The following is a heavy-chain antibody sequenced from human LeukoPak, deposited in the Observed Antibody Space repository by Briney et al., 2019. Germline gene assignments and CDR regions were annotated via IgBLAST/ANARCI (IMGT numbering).Heavy chain of an antibody. V-gene: IGHV3-7*03. CDR1: GFTFSSYW. CDR2: IKQDGSEK. D-gene: IGHD3-10*01. CDR3: ANHGSGPYYYYYGMDV. J-gene: IGHJ6*04. Sequence: PGGSLRLSCAASGFTFSSYWMSWVRQAPGKGLEWVANIKQDGSEKYYVDSVKGRFTIPRDNAKNSLYLQMNSLRAEDTAVYYCANHGSGPYYYYYGMDVWGKGTTVTVSS.